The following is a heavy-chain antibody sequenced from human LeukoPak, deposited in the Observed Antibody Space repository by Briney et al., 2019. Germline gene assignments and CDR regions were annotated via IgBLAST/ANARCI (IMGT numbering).Heavy chain of an antibody. CDR2: IYYSGST. CDR1: GGSISSYY. J-gene: IGHJ4*02. V-gene: IGHV4-59*12. Sequence: SETLSLTCTVSGGSISSYYWSWIRQPPGKGLEWIGYIYYSGSTNYNPSLKSRVTMSVDTSKNQFSLKLSSVTAADTAVYYCARGDGDYVEFDYWGQGTLVTVSS. CDR3: ARGDGDYVEFDY. D-gene: IGHD4-17*01.